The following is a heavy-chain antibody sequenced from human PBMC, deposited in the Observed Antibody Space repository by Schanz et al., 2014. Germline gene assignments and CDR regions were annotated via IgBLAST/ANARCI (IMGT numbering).Heavy chain of an antibody. J-gene: IGHJ2*01. CDR3: ARDTTWRLDL. CDR1: GGSISSGVHY. CDR2: ICSRGTS. V-gene: IGHV4-61*02. Sequence: QVLLQESGPVLVKPSETLSLTCTVSGGSISSGVHYWSWVRQPAGRGLEWIGRICSRGTSTYNPPLKTRFPISIHTPNNQFSLNRTSVTAADTAVYYCARDTTWRLDLWGRGTLVTVSS. D-gene: IGHD1-1*01.